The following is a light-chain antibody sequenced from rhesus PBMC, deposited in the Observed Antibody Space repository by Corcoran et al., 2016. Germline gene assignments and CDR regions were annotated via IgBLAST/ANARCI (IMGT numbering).Light chain of an antibody. V-gene: IGKV2-60*01. CDR2: YGS. Sequence: DIVMTQTPRSLPVTLGAPASISCRSSQSLLSGGGYNYLNWYLQKPCQSPQLLIYYGSNRASGVPARFRGSGSGTEFTGKINRVDAEDVGLYFCMQSLRTPYTFGQGTKVEIK. J-gene: IGKJ2*01. CDR3: MQSLRTPYT. CDR1: QSLLSGGGYNY.